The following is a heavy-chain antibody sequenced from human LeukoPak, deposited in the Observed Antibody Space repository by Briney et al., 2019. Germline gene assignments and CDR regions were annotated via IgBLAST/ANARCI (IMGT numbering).Heavy chain of an antibody. J-gene: IGHJ4*02. D-gene: IGHD5-18*01. CDR2: IYYSGST. Sequence: SETLSLTCTVSGGSISSSSYYWGWIRQPPGKGLEWIGSIYYSGSTYYNPSLKSRVTISVDTSKNQFSLKLSSVTAADTAVYYCARRSLGSGYSYGHFDYWGQGTLVTVS. V-gene: IGHV4-39*01. CDR3: ARRSLGSGYSYGHFDY. CDR1: GGSISSSSYY.